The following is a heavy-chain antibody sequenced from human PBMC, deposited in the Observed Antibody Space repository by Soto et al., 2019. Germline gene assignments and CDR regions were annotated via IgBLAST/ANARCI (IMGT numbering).Heavy chain of an antibody. CDR1: GYTFTNYD. V-gene: IGHV1-18*01. J-gene: IGHJ6*02. CDR2: ISTYTGNT. D-gene: IGHD3-10*01. CDR3: ARGYYYGSGRPTPGGMDV. Sequence: ASVKVSCKASGYTFTNYDINWVRQAPGQVLEWMGWISTYTGNTNYAQKLQGRVTMTTDTSTSTAYMELRSLRSDDTAVYYCARGYYYGSGRPTPGGMDVWGQGTTVTVSS.